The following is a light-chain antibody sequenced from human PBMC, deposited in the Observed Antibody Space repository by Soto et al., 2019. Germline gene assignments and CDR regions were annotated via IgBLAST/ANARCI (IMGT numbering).Light chain of an antibody. CDR3: QQYGSSPPVWT. Sequence: EIVLTQSPGTLSLSPGERATLSCRASQSVSSSYLAWYQQKPGQAPRLLIYGESSRATGIPDRFSGSGSGKDFTLTISRLEPEDFAVYYCQQYGSSPPVWTFGQGTKVEIK. J-gene: IGKJ1*01. V-gene: IGKV3-20*01. CDR1: QSVSSSY. CDR2: GES.